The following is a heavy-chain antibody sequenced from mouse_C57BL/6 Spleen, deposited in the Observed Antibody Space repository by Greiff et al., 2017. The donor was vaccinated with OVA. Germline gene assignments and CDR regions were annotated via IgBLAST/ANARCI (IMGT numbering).Heavy chain of an antibody. CDR2: IWRGGST. V-gene: IGHV2-5*01. Sequence: VKLVESGPGLVQPSQSLSITCTVSGFSLTSYGVHWVRQSPGKGLEWLGVIWRGGSTDYNAAFMSRLSITKDNSKSQVFFKMNSLQADDTAIYYCAKGNWDEEEYFDYWGQGTTLTVSS. CDR1: GFSLTSYG. D-gene: IGHD4-1*01. J-gene: IGHJ2*01. CDR3: AKGNWDEEEYFDY.